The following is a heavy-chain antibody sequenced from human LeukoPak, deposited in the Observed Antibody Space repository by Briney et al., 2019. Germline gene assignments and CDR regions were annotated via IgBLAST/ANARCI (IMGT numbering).Heavy chain of an antibody. J-gene: IGHJ4*02. V-gene: IGHV3-48*01. CDR1: GFTFSTYS. CDR2: ISGSSSSSDGGAI. Sequence: GGSLRLSCTASGFTFSTYSMNWVRHAPGRGLEWVSYISGSSSSSDGGAIQYADSVKGRFTISSDNDKNSLYLQMNSLRGEDTAVYYCAREHVSGGSYYDYWGQGTLVTVSS. D-gene: IGHD2-15*01. CDR3: AREHVSGGSYYDY.